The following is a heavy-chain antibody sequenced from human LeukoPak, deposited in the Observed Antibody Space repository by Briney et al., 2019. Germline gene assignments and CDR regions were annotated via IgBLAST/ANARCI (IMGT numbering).Heavy chain of an antibody. CDR2: IYVAGT. CDR1: GGSIGTFY. CDR3: ARHIGGGIEDMDV. V-gene: IGHV4-59*08. J-gene: IGHJ6*03. Sequence: PSETLSLTCTVSGGSIGTFYWSWIRQSPGKGLEWIGYIYVAGTRYNPYLQSRVTISVDRSRNQFFLKLSSVTAADTAVYYCARHIGGGIEDMDVWGKGTKVIVSS. D-gene: IGHD3-16*02.